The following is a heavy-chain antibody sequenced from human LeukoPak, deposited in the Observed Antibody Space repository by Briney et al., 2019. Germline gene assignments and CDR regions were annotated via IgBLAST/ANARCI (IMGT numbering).Heavy chain of an antibody. CDR2: IRYDGSNK. CDR3: AKLWFGELSNFDY. J-gene: IGHJ4*02. Sequence: PGGSLRLSCAASGFTFSSYGMHWVRQAPGKGLEWVAFIRYDGSNKYYADFVKGRFTISRDNSKNTLYLQMNSLRAEDTAVYYCAKLWFGELSNFDYWGQGTLVTVSS. V-gene: IGHV3-30*02. D-gene: IGHD3-10*01. CDR1: GFTFSSYG.